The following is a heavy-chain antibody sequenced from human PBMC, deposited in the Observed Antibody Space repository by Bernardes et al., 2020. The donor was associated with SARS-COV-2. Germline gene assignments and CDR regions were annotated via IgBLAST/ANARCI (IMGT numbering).Heavy chain of an antibody. J-gene: IGHJ4*02. D-gene: IGHD6-19*01. Sequence: GGSLRPSCAASGIIFNKYWMHWVRQVPGKGLVWVSRINGAGTRTNYAVSVKGRFTVSRDHARSTLYVQMNSLRGEDTAVYYCARGALDGGGRYLIDYWGQGILVTVSS. CDR3: ARGALDGGGRYLIDY. CDR2: INGAGTRT. V-gene: IGHV3-74*01. CDR1: GIIFNKYW.